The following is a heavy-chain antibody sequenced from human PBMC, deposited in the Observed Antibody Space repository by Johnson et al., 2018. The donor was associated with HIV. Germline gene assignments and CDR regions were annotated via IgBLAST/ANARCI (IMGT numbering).Heavy chain of an antibody. CDR2: INWNGGST. V-gene: IGHV3-20*04. J-gene: IGHJ3*02. CDR1: GFTFDNYG. D-gene: IGHD3-10*01. Sequence: VQVVESGGGVVRPGGSLRLSCAASGFTFDNYGMSWVRQAPGKGLEWVSGINWNGGSTGYADSVKGRFTISRDNAKNSLYLQMNSLRAEDTALYYCARMVRYYYGSGSYYNVPWKDAFDIWGQGTMVTVSS. CDR3: ARMVRYYYGSGSYYNVPWKDAFDI.